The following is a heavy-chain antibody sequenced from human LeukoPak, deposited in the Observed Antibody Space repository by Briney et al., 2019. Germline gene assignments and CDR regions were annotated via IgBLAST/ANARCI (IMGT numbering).Heavy chain of an antibody. Sequence: ASVKVPCKASGYTFTGYYMHWVRQAPGQGLEWMGWINPNSGGTYYAQKFQGRVTMTRDTSISTAYMELSRLRSDDTAVYYCARDRFLAARRNNWFDPWGQGTLVTVSS. CDR1: GYTFTGYY. J-gene: IGHJ5*02. D-gene: IGHD6-6*01. V-gene: IGHV1-2*02. CDR2: INPNSGGT. CDR3: ARDRFLAARRNNWFDP.